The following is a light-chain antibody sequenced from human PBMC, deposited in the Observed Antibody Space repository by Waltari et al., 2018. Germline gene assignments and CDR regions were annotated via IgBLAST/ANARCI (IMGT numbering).Light chain of an antibody. CDR1: QSVLYSSNNKNY. Sequence: DIVMTQSPDPLAESLGERALINRQSSQSVLYSSNNKNYLAWYQQKPGQSPQLLFYWASTRESGVPDRFSGSGSGTDFTLTISSLQAEDVAVYYCQQYYSIPWTFGQGTKVEIK. CDR2: WAS. CDR3: QQYYSIPWT. J-gene: IGKJ1*01. V-gene: IGKV4-1*01.